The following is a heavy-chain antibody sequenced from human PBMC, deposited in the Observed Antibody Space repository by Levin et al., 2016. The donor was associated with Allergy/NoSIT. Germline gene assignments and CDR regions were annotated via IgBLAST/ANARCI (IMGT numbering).Heavy chain of an antibody. CDR2: IWYDGSNK. CDR1: GFTFSSYG. Sequence: GESLKISCAASGFTFSSYGMHWVRQAPGKGLEWVAVIWYDGSNKYYADSVKGRFTISRDNSKNTLYLQMNSLRAEDTAVYYCARSRPCSSTSCYYFDYWGQGTLVTVSS. V-gene: IGHV3-33*01. D-gene: IGHD2-2*01. J-gene: IGHJ4*02. CDR3: ARSRPCSSTSCYYFDY.